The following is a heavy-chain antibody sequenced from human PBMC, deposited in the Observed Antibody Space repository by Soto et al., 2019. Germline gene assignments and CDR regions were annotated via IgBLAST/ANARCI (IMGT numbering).Heavy chain of an antibody. D-gene: IGHD1-26*01. CDR2: ISSGGGLI. Sequence: GGSLRLSCAASGFTFSDYYMTWIRQAPGKGLEWLSYISSGGGLIYYADSVKGRFAISRDNAKNSLYLQMNSLRDEDTAVYYCARDPSGSYFHSPFDYWGQGTLVTVSS. CDR1: GFTFSDYY. CDR3: ARDPSGSYFHSPFDY. V-gene: IGHV3-11*04. J-gene: IGHJ4*02.